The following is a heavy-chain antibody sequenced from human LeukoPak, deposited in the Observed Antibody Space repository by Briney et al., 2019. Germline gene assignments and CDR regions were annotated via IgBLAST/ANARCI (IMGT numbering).Heavy chain of an antibody. Sequence: ASVKVSCKASGGTFSSYAVSWVRQAPGQGLEWMGRIIPIFGTANYAQKFQGRVTITTDESTSTAYMELSSLRSEDTAVYYCASQKGVVGVDYWGQGTLVTVSS. CDR3: ASQKGVVGVDY. J-gene: IGHJ4*02. CDR1: GGTFSSYA. V-gene: IGHV1-69*05. CDR2: IIPIFGTA. D-gene: IGHD1-26*01.